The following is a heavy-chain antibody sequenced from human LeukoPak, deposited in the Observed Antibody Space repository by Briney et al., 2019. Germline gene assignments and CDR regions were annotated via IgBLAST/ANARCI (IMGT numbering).Heavy chain of an antibody. J-gene: IGHJ3*02. CDR3: ARPRPIAGDIFDI. V-gene: IGHV5-51*01. CDR2: IYLGDSDT. D-gene: IGHD3-9*01. CDR1: RYSFSSYW. Sequence: GESLKISCKASRYSFSSYWIGWVRQMPGQGLEWMGIIYLGDSDTRYNPSFQGEVTISADKSIGTAYLQWSSLKASDTAIYYCARPRPIAGDIFDIWGQGTMVTVSS.